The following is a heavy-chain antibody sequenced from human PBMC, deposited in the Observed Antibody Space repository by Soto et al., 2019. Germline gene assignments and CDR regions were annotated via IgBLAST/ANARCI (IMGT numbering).Heavy chain of an antibody. D-gene: IGHD2-15*01. CDR3: ATSKRVVGSTRAFDI. CDR2: ISYDGSNT. Sequence: PGWSLRLSCAASGFTFRTYAMHWVRQAPGKGLEWVAFISYDGSNTYYADSVKGRFTISRDNSKNTLYLQMNSLRTEDSAVYYCATSKRVVGSTRAFDIWGQGTVVTVS. CDR1: GFTFRTYA. V-gene: IGHV3-30*04. J-gene: IGHJ3*02.